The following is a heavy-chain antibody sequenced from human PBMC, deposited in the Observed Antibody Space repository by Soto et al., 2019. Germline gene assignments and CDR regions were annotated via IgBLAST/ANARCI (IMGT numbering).Heavy chain of an antibody. J-gene: IGHJ4*02. CDR3: PRGEYPIVAVLAAIDY. V-gene: IGHV3-74*01. D-gene: IGHD2-2*02. Sequence: EVQLVESGGGLVQPGGSLRLSCAASEFTFSSYWMHWVRQVPGKGLVWVSRINSDGSSTGYADSVKGRFTISRDNAKNTLYLQMNSLRAEDTAVYYCPRGEYPIVAVLAAIDYWGQGTLVTVSS. CDR2: INSDGSST. CDR1: EFTFSSYW.